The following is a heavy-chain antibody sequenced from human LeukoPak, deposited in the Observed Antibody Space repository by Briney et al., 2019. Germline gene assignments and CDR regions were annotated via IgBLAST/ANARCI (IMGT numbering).Heavy chain of an antibody. Sequence: PSETLSLTCTVSGGSFTDYYWGWIRQPPGKGLEWIGSIYYRGNTFYNPSLRNRVSISIDTSKGRFSLNLNSVTAADTAVYFCTRDREHGTQDYWGQGTLVTVSS. J-gene: IGHJ4*02. CDR1: GGSFTDYY. D-gene: IGHD1-26*01. CDR2: IYYRGNT. CDR3: TRDREHGTQDY. V-gene: IGHV4-39*07.